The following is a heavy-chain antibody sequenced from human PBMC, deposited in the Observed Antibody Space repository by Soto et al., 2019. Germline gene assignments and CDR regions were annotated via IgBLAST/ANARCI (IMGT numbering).Heavy chain of an antibody. CDR2: IYYRGST. CDR3: ARVGLGYGDYYGMDV. J-gene: IGHJ6*02. Sequence: SETLSLTCTVSGGSISSGDYYWSWIRQPPGKGLEWIGYIYYRGSTYYNPSLKSRVTISVDTSKNQFSLKLSSVTAADTAVYYCARVGLGYGDYYGMDVWGQGTTVTVSS. D-gene: IGHD4-17*01. CDR1: GGSISSGDYY. V-gene: IGHV4-30-4*01.